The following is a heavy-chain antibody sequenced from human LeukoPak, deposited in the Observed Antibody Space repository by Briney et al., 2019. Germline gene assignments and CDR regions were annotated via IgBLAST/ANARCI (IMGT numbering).Heavy chain of an antibody. CDR2: ISSSSSYI. CDR1: GFTFSSYS. Sequence: GGSLRLSCAASGFTFSSYSMNWVRQAPGKGLEWVSSISSSSSYIYYADSVKGRFTISRDNAKNSLYLQMNSLRAEDTAVYYCARTPLPIAAAGSIGGQGTLVTVSS. J-gene: IGHJ4*02. CDR3: ARTPLPIAAAGSI. V-gene: IGHV3-21*01. D-gene: IGHD6-13*01.